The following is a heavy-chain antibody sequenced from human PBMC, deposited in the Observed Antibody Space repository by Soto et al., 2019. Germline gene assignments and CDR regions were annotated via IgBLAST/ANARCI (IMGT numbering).Heavy chain of an antibody. D-gene: IGHD6-6*01. CDR2: TYYRSKLYT. CDR3: ARARSSPRGDWFDP. Sequence: PSQTLSLTCAISGDSLSSNSAAWNWVRQSPSRGLEWLGRTYYRSKLYTDYALSLRGRITINPDTSKNQFSLQLNSVTPEDTAVYFCARARSSPRGDWFDPWGQGTLVTVSS. J-gene: IGHJ5*01. V-gene: IGHV6-1*01. CDR1: GDSLSSNSAA.